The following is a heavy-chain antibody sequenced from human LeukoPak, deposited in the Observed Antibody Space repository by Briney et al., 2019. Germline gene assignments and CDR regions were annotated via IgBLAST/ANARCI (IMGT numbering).Heavy chain of an antibody. CDR3: ARDSKKIGMDV. J-gene: IGHJ6*02. V-gene: IGHV4-4*07. CDR1: GGSISSYY. Sequence: SETLSLTCTVSGGSISSYYWRWIRQPAGKGLEWIGRIYTSGSTNYNPSLKSRVPMSVDPSKNQFSLKLSSVPAADTAVYYCARDSKKIGMDVWGQGTTVTVSS. D-gene: IGHD4-11*01. CDR2: IYTSGST.